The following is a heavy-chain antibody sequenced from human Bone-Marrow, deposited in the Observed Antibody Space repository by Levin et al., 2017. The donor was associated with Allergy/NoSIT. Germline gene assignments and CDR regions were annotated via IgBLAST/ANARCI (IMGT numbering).Heavy chain of an antibody. CDR2: ISYDGSNK. CDR3: ARDASAMITRRWVNWFDP. Sequence: GGSLRLSCAASGFTFSSYAMHWVRQAPGKGLEWVAVISYDGSNKYYADSVKGRFTISRDNSKNTLYLQMNSLRAEDTAVYYCARDASAMITRRWVNWFDPWGQGTLVTVSS. CDR1: GFTFSSYA. V-gene: IGHV3-30*04. J-gene: IGHJ5*02. D-gene: IGHD3-22*01.